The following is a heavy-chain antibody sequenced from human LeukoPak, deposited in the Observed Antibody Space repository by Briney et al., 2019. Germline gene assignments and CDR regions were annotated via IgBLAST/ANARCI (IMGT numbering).Heavy chain of an antibody. CDR3: ARDKVVGATYFDY. D-gene: IGHD1-26*01. J-gene: IGHJ4*02. Sequence: GGSLRLSCAGSGFTFSSHWMSWVRQAPGKGPEWVANIKQDGGEKYYVDSVKGRFTISRDNAKNSLYLQMNSLRAEDTAVYYCARDKVVGATYFDYWGQGILVTVSS. CDR1: GFTFSSHW. V-gene: IGHV3-7*01. CDR2: IKQDGGEK.